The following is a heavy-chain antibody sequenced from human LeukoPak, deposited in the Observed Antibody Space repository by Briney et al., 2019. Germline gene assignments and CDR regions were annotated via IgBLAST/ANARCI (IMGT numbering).Heavy chain of an antibody. CDR1: GGSISSYY. CDR3: ARGGYDFWSGYYTRYYFDY. J-gene: IGHJ4*02. D-gene: IGHD3-3*01. V-gene: IGHV4-4*07. Sequence: SETLSLTCTVSGGSISSYYWSWIRQPAGKGLEWIGRIYTSGSTNYNPSLKSRVTMSVDTSKNQFSLKLSSVTAADTAVYYCARGGYDFWSGYYTRYYFDYWGQGTLVTVSS. CDR2: IYTSGST.